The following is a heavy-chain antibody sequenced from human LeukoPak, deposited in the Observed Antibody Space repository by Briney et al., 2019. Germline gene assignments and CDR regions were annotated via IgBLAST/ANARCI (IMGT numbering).Heavy chain of an antibody. CDR3: ARDKIAAAGTDYYYGMDV. CDR2: ISSSSSYI. Sequence: GVLRLSCAASGFTFRSYAMSWVRQAPGKGLEWVSSISSSSSYIYYADSVKGRFTISRDNAKNSLYLQMNSLRAEDTAVYYCARDKIAAAGTDYYYGMDVWGQGTTVTVSS. V-gene: IGHV3-21*01. D-gene: IGHD6-13*01. CDR1: GFTFRSYA. J-gene: IGHJ6*02.